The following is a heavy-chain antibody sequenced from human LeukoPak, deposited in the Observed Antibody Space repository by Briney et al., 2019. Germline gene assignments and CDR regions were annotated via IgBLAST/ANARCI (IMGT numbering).Heavy chain of an antibody. J-gene: IGHJ4*02. CDR2: FNDTGSST. V-gene: IGHV3-23*01. CDR1: GFDFSSHA. D-gene: IGHD3-10*01. Sequence: GGSLRLSCVASGFDFSSHAMTWVRQAPGKGLEWVSSFNDTGSSTYYADSVKGRFTISRDNSKNILYLQMTNLRAEETAVYFCAKHLLRIYWRTFDSRGQGALVIVSS. CDR3: AKHLLRIYWRTFDS.